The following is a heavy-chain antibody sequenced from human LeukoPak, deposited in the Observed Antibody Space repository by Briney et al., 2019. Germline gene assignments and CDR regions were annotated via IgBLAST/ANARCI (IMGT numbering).Heavy chain of an antibody. CDR3: ARVEYYYGPGSYYYYYMDV. V-gene: IGHV4-59*01. Sequence: SETLSLTCTVSGGSISSYYWSWIRQPPGKGLEWIGYIYYSGSTNYNPSLKSRVTISVDTSKNQFSLKLSSVTAADTAVYYCARVEYYYGPGSYYYYYMDVWGKGTTVTISS. D-gene: IGHD3-10*01. CDR1: GGSISSYY. J-gene: IGHJ6*03. CDR2: IYYSGST.